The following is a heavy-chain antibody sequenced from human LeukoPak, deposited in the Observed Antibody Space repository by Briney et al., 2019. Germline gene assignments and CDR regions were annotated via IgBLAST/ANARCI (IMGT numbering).Heavy chain of an antibody. CDR3: AGSDGRGRVTDHP. J-gene: IGHJ5*02. CDR2: ISPDGSVR. V-gene: IGHV3-7*01. CDR1: GFTFGSHW. D-gene: IGHD2-21*02. Sequence: GGSLRLSCATSGFTFGSHWLSWVRQAPGKGPEWVALISPDGSVRWYVDSVKGRFTISRDNARNSLYLQMDSLTVEDTALYHCAGSDGRGRVTDHPWGQGTLLTVSS.